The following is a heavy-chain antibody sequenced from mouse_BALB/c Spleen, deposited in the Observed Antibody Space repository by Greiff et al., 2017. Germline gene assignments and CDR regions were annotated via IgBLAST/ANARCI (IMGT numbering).Heavy chain of an antibody. CDR1: GFTFSSYW. Sequence: DVMLVESGGGLVQPGGSMKLSCVASGFTFSSYWMSWVRQSPEKGLEWVAEIRLKSDNYATHYAESVKGKFTISRDDSKSRLYLQMNSLRAEDTGIYYCTMEGFAYWGQGTLVTVSA. J-gene: IGHJ3*01. CDR3: TMEGFAY. V-gene: IGHV6-6*02. D-gene: IGHD2-3*01. CDR2: IRLKSDNYAT.